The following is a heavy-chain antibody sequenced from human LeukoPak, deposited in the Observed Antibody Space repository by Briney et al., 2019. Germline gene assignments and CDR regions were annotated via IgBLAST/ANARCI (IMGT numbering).Heavy chain of an antibody. CDR1: GGSFSGYY. Sequence: SETLSLTCAVYGGSFSGYYWSWIRQPPGKGLEWIGEINHSGSTNYNPSLKSRVTISVDTSKNQFSLKLSSVTAADTAVYYCARAPRRHDPFDYWGQGTLVTVSS. J-gene: IGHJ4*02. D-gene: IGHD3-16*01. V-gene: IGHV4-34*01. CDR2: INHSGST. CDR3: ARAPRRHDPFDY.